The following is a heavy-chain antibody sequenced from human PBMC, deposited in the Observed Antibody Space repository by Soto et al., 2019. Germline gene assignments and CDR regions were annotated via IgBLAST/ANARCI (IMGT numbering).Heavy chain of an antibody. V-gene: IGHV4-4*07. CDR1: GASISGFY. Sequence: SETLSLTCTVSGASISGFYWSWIRKSAGKGLEWIGRIYATGTTDYNPSLKSRVMMSVDTSKKQFSLKLRSVTAADTAVYYCVRDGTKTLRDWFDPWGQGISVTVYS. D-gene: IGHD1-1*01. CDR3: VRDGTKTLRDWFDP. J-gene: IGHJ5*02. CDR2: IYATGTT.